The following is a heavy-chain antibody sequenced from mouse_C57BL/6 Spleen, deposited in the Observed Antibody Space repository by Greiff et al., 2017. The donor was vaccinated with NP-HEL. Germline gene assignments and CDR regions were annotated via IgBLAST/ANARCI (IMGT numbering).Heavy chain of an antibody. Sequence: EVMLVESGGGLVKPGGSLKLSCAASGFTFSDYGMHWVRQAPEKGLEWVAYISSGSSTIYYADTVKGRFTISRDNAKNTLFLQMTSLRSEDTAMYYCARNNYYGSSPGFDVWGTGTTVTVSS. CDR3: ARNNYYGSSPGFDV. CDR1: GFTFSDYG. CDR2: ISSGSSTI. D-gene: IGHD1-1*01. V-gene: IGHV5-17*01. J-gene: IGHJ1*03.